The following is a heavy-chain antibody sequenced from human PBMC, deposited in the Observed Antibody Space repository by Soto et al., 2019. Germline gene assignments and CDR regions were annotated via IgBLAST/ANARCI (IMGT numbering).Heavy chain of an antibody. D-gene: IGHD5-12*01. CDR1: GGSISSYY. Sequence: SETLSLTCTVSGGSISSYYWSWIRQPPGKGLEWIGYIYYSGSTNYNPSLKSRVTISVDTSKNQFSLKLSSVTAADTDVYYCAREKRSGYGYYFDYWGQGTLVTVSS. CDR2: IYYSGST. J-gene: IGHJ4*02. CDR3: AREKRSGYGYYFDY. V-gene: IGHV4-59*01.